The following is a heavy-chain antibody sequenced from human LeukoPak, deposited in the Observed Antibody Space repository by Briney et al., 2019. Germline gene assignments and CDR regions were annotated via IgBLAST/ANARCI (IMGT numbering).Heavy chain of an antibody. CDR2: ISSSSSYI. CDR1: GFTFSSYS. CDR3: ARVDDRGHYYDSSGPRKLFDY. J-gene: IGHJ4*02. Sequence: GRSLRLSCAASGFTFSSYSMNWVRQAPGKGLEWVSSISSSSSYIYYADSVKGRFTISRDNAKNSLYLQMNGLRAEDTAVYYCARVDDRGHYYDSSGPRKLFDYWGQGTLVTVSS. V-gene: IGHV3-21*04. D-gene: IGHD3-22*01.